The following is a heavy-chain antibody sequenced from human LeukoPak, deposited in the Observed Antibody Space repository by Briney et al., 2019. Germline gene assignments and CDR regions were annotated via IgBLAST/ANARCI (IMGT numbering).Heavy chain of an antibody. Sequence: GGSLRLSCAASGFTFSSYAMSWVRQAPGKGLEWVSAISGSGGSTYYADSVKGRFTISRDNSKNTLYLQMNSLRAEDTAVYYCARDPSTGIAARPGGMDVWGQGTTVTVSS. V-gene: IGHV3-23*01. CDR2: ISGSGGST. CDR3: ARDPSTGIAARPGGMDV. CDR1: GFTFSSYA. J-gene: IGHJ6*02. D-gene: IGHD6-6*01.